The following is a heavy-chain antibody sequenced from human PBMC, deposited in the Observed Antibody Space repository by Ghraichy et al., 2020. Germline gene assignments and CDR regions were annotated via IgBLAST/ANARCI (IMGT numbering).Heavy chain of an antibody. CDR3: VSKYSTPSNY. J-gene: IGHJ4*02. CDR1: GSSFKNFG. V-gene: IGHV3-7*05. CDR2: TNKDGSEK. Sequence: GGSLRLSCAVSGSSFKNFGMGWVCQAPGKGLEWVANTNKDGSEKHYVDSVKGRFTVSRDNAYNSLFLQMNNLRADDTAVYYCVSKYSTPSNYWGQGTLVTVSS. D-gene: IGHD6-6*01.